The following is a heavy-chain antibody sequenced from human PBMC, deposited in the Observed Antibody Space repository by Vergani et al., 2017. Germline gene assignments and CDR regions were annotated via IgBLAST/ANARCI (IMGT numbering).Heavy chain of an antibody. CDR2: IYWDDDK. CDR1: GFSLTTSGVG. D-gene: IGHD2-15*01. V-gene: IGHV2-5*02. Sequence: QITLKESGPTLVKTTQTLTLTCTFSGFSLTTSGVGVGWIRQPPGKALEWLALIYWDDDKRYSPSLKSRLTITKDTSKNQVVLTMTNMDPVDTATYYCAHSRFQGYCSGGSCYTISFGWFDPWGQGTLVTVSS. CDR3: AHSRFQGYCSGGSCYTISFGWFDP. J-gene: IGHJ5*02.